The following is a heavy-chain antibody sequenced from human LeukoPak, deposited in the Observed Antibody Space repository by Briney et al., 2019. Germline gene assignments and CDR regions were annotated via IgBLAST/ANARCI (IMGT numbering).Heavy chain of an antibody. CDR1: GYSFTSYW. CDR3: ARGAYSSSWYGRSYNWFDP. CDR2: IYPGDSDT. D-gene: IGHD6-13*01. Sequence: GESLKISCKGSGYSFTSYWIGWVRQMPGKGLEWMGIIYPGDSDTRYSPSFQGQVTISADKSISTAYLQWSSLKASDTAMYYCARGAYSSSWYGRSYNWFDPWGQGTLVTVS. V-gene: IGHV5-51*01. J-gene: IGHJ5*02.